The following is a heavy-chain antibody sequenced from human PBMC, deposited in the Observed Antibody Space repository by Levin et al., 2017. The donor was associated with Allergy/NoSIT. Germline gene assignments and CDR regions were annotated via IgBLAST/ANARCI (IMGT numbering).Heavy chain of an antibody. V-gene: IGHV4-30-2*01. J-gene: IGHJ4*02. CDR1: GGSISSGGYS. Sequence: SETLSLTCAVSGGSISSGGYSWSWIRQPPGKGLEWIGNIYLSGSTNDNPSLKSRVTMSVDRSKHQFSLKLRYVTAADTAVYYCASVAGYSYGYYFDYWGPGTLVTVSS. D-gene: IGHD5-18*01. CDR3: ASVAGYSYGYYFDY. CDR2: IYLSGST.